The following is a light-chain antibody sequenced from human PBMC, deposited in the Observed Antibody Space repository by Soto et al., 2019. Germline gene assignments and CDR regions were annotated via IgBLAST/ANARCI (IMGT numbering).Light chain of an antibody. Sequence: QSVLTQPASVSGSPGQSIAISCTGTSSDVGGYNYVPCYQQLPGKAPNLLISEVSTRPSGVSHRFSGSTSGNTASLTISGLQAEDEADYYCSSYRTGGPFVFGPGTKVTVL. CDR2: EVS. J-gene: IGLJ1*01. V-gene: IGLV2-14*01. CDR3: SSYRTGGPFV. CDR1: SSDVGGYNY.